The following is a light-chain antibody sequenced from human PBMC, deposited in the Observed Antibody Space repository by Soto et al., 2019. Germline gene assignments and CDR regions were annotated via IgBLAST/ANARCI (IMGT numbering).Light chain of an antibody. CDR1: QGISTY. V-gene: IGKV1-9*01. Sequence: DIQLTQSPSFLSASVGDRLTITCRASQGISTYLAWYQRKPGKAPKLLISAASTLQSGVPSRFSGSGSEPEFTLTISSLQPEEFATYYCQQLNNYPLTFGGGTKVEIK. CDR2: AAS. J-gene: IGKJ4*01. CDR3: QQLNNYPLT.